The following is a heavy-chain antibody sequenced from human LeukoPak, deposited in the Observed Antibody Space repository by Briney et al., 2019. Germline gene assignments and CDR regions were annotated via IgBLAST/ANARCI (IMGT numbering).Heavy chain of an antibody. V-gene: IGHV3-23*01. J-gene: IGHJ4*02. CDR3: ANQSPG. Sequence: GGSLRLSCGASGLTFSTHAMAWVRQAPGKGLDWVSAISGDGDTTYYADSVKGRFTISRDNSKNTVYLQMNSLRAEDTAVYYCANQSPGWGQGTLVTVSS. CDR1: GLTFSTHA. CDR2: ISGDGDTT.